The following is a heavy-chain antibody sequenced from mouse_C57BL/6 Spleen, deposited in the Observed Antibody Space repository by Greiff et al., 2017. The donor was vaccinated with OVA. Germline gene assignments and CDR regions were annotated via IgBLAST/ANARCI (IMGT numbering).Heavy chain of an antibody. Sequence: QVQLQQSGAELVRPGTSVKLSCKASGYTFTSYWMHWVKQRPGQGLEWIGVIDPSDSYTNYNQKFKGKATLTVDTSSSTAYMQLSSLTSEDSAVYYCARGRTGRGLFDYWGQGTTLTVSS. CDR1: GYTFTSYW. CDR2: IDPSDSYT. D-gene: IGHD4-1*01. J-gene: IGHJ2*01. V-gene: IGHV1-59*01. CDR3: ARGRTGRGLFDY.